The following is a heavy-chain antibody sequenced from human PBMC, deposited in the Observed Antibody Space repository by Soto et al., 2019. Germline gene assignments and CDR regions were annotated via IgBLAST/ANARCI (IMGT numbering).Heavy chain of an antibody. CDR3: ARQRLPRGWFDP. Sequence: QVQLQESGPGLVKPSETLSLTCTVSGGSISSYYWSWIRQPPGKGLEWIGYIYYSGSTNYNPSLKSRVTISVDTSKNQFSLKLSSVTAADTAVYYCARQRLPRGWFDPWGQGTLVTVSS. J-gene: IGHJ5*02. D-gene: IGHD6-25*01. CDR1: GGSISSYY. CDR2: IYYSGST. V-gene: IGHV4-59*01.